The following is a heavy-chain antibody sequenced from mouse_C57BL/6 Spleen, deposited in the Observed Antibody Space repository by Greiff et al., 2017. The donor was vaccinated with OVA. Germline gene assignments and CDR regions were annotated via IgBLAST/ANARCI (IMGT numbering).Heavy chain of an antibody. CDR2: IYPGDGDT. Sequence: VQVVESGPELVKPGASVKISCKASGYAFSSSWMNWVKQRPGKGLEWIGRIYPGDGDTNYNGKFKGKATLTADKSSSTAYMQLSSLTSEDSAVYFCARLRLGLDYWGQGTTLTVSS. V-gene: IGHV1-82*01. J-gene: IGHJ2*01. D-gene: IGHD4-1*01. CDR3: ARLRLGLDY. CDR1: GYAFSSSW.